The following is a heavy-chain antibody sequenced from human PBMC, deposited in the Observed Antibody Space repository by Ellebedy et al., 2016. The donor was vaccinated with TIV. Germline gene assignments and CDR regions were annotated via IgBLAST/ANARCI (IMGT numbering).Heavy chain of an antibody. Sequence: PGGSLRLSCAASGFTFSGFTMNWVRQAPGKGLEWVSSISSSGTYIHNADSVKGRFIISRDNAKNSLYLQMNRLRVEDTAIYYCARPAAAYSSSWYDFDCWGQGTLVTVSS. D-gene: IGHD6-13*01. CDR2: ISSSGTYI. J-gene: IGHJ4*02. CDR1: GFTFSGFT. V-gene: IGHV3-21*01. CDR3: ARPAAAYSSSWYDFDC.